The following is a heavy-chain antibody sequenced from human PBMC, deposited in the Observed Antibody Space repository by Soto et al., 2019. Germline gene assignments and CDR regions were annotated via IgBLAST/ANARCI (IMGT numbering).Heavy chain of an antibody. CDR2: ISPNGDST. CDR3: AKCVSSSSYCAPDY. J-gene: IGHJ4*02. Sequence: EVQLVASGGGLIQPGGSLRLSCAASGFAVNSDYMSWVRQAPGKGLEWVSVISPNGDSTKYADSVKGRFTISRDNSKNTLYLQMNSLRAEDTAIYNCAKCVSSSSYCAPDYWGQGTLVTVSA. V-gene: IGHV3-53*01. CDR1: GFAVNSDY. D-gene: IGHD3-22*01.